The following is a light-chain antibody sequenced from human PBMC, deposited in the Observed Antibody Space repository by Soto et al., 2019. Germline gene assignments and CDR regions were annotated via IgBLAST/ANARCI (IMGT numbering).Light chain of an antibody. CDR2: GAS. CDR3: QQYGSSPLT. J-gene: IGKJ4*01. V-gene: IGKV3-20*01. Sequence: EIVLTQSPGTLSLSPGERVTLSCRTSQSVSGSYLAWYQQKPGQAPRLLIYGASIRAPGIPDRFSGSGSGTDFTLTISRLEPEDFAVYSCQQYGSSPLTFGGGTKVESK. CDR1: QSVSGSY.